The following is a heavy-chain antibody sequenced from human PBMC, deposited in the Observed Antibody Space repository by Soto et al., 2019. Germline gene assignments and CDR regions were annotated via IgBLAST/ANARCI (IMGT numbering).Heavy chain of an antibody. CDR1: GFTFSSYS. Sequence: GVSLGLSCAASGFTFSSYSMNWVRQAPGKGMEWVSSISSSSSYIYYADSVKGRFTISRDNAKNSLYLQMNSLRAEDTAVYYCARDPHYDFWSGYYTSPFDYWGQGTLVTVSS. J-gene: IGHJ4*02. D-gene: IGHD3-3*01. CDR3: ARDPHYDFWSGYYTSPFDY. V-gene: IGHV3-21*01. CDR2: ISSSSSYI.